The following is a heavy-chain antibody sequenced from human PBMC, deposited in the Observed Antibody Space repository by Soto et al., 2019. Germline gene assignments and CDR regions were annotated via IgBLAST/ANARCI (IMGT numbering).Heavy chain of an antibody. CDR1: GFTFSSYG. CDR3: ARDGNGVCGDYLQ. V-gene: IGHV3-33*01. Sequence: QVQLVESGGGVVQPGRSLRLSCAASGFTFSSYGMHWVRQAPGKGLEWVAVIWYDGSNKYYADSVKGRFTISRDNSKNELYVQMNGLRAEGTVVYYCARDGNGVCGDYLQWGQGTLVTVSS. J-gene: IGHJ4*02. D-gene: IGHD4-17*01. CDR2: IWYDGSNK.